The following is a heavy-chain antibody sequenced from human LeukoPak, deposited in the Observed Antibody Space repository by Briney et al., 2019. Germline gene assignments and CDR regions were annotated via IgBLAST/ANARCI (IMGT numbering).Heavy chain of an antibody. D-gene: IGHD3-10*01. J-gene: IGHJ4*02. CDR2: IIPIFGTA. Sequence: SVKVSCKASGGTFSSYAISWVRQAPGQGLEWMGGIIPIFGTANYAQKSQGRVTITADESTSTAYMELSSLRSEDTAVYYCARRRVGSGTLFDYWGQGTLVTVSS. CDR3: ARRRVGSGTLFDY. CDR1: GGTFSSYA. V-gene: IGHV1-69*13.